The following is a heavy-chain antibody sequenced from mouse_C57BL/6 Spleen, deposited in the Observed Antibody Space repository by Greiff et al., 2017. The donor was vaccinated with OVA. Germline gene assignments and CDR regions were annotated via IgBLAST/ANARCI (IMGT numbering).Heavy chain of an antibody. CDR2: IYPGSGST. Sequence: QVQLQQPGAELVKPGASVKMSCKASGYTFTSYWITWVKQRPGQGLEWIGDIYPGSGSTNYNEKFKSKATLTVDTSSSTAYMQLSSLTSEDSAVYYGARYGYYEDYAMDYWGQGTSVTVSS. J-gene: IGHJ4*01. V-gene: IGHV1-55*01. D-gene: IGHD2-3*01. CDR1: GYTFTSYW. CDR3: ARYGYYEDYAMDY.